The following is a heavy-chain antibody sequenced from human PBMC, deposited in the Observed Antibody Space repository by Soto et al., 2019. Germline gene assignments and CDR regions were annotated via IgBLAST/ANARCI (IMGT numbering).Heavy chain of an antibody. Sequence: QVQLEQSGAEVKKPGASVKVSCKASGYTFTSYGITWVRQAPGQGLEWMGWISIYNGHTEYAQKLQGRVTMTTDTSTRTAYMELRSLRFDDTALYFCARRGSGLVDYWGQGTPVTVSS. CDR2: ISIYNGHT. J-gene: IGHJ4*02. D-gene: IGHD6-19*01. CDR3: ARRGSGLVDY. V-gene: IGHV1-18*04. CDR1: GYTFTSYG.